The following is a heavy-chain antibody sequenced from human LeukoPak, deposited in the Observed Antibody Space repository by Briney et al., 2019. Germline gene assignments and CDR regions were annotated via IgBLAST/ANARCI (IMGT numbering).Heavy chain of an antibody. CDR2: IRKDGSLQ. CDR1: GFTFSSFW. CDR3: TRVSGGYDLSDY. D-gene: IGHD3-3*01. J-gene: IGHJ4*02. V-gene: IGHV3-7*03. Sequence: GGSLRLSCAASGFTFSSFWMSWVRQAPGKGLEWVANIRKDGSLQYYVDSVEGRFTISRDNAKNSLYLQMSSLRADDTAVYCTRVSGGYDLSDYWGQGTLVTVSS.